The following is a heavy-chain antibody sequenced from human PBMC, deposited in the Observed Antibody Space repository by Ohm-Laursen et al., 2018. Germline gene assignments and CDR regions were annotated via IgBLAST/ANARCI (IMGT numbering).Heavy chain of an antibody. Sequence: GSLRLSCAASGFSFSSYAVTWVRQAPGKGLEWVSAIGGDDRTHYADSVKGRFTISKDKSKNMLYLQMNSLRAEDTAVYYCVPHSEGGGVGVWGQGTTVTVAS. V-gene: IGHV3-23*01. J-gene: IGHJ6*02. CDR1: GFSFSSYA. CDR2: IGGDDRT. CDR3: VPHSEGGGVGV.